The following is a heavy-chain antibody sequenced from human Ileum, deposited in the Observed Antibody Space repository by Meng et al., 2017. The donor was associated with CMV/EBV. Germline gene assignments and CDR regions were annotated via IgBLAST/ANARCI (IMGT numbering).Heavy chain of an antibody. D-gene: IGHD3-10*01. CDR2: IHPTGTT. J-gene: IGHJ5*02. CDR1: GGSLTSYY. CDR3: ARAAARGVPVDL. V-gene: IGHV4-4*07. Sequence: SRPSSPPPSTPRSSTSPVPGGSLTSYYWTWIRQPAGKGLEWIGRIHPTGTTDDNPSLRSRVSMSLDKSKNQFSLKLTSVTAADTAVYYCARAAARGVPVDLWGQGTLVTVSS.